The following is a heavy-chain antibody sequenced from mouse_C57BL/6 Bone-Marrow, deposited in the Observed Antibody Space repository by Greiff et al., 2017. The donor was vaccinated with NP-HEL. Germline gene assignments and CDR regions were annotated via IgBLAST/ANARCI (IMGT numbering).Heavy chain of an antibody. J-gene: IGHJ2*01. CDR1: GYTFTGNW. CDR3: ARDYYGSSYFDY. D-gene: IGHD1-1*01. V-gene: IGHV1-9*01. CDR2: ILPGSGNT. Sequence: QVQLQQSGAELMKPGASVKLSCKATGYTFTGNWIEWVKQRPGHGLEWIGEILPGSGNTYYNERFTGKATFTADTSSTTAYMQLSSLTTEDSAIYYCARDYYGSSYFDYWGQGTTLTVSS.